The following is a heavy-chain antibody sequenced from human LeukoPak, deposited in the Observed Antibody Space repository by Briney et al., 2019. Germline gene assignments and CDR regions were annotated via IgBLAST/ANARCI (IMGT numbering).Heavy chain of an antibody. Sequence: ASVKVSCKASGYTFTVYYLNWVRQAPGQGLEWMGWIHPNSGGIKYAQKFQGRVSMTRDTSISTAYMELSGLTSDDTAVYYCGRKTVDRKTSEFEYWGEGALGTVSS. J-gene: IGHJ4*02. D-gene: IGHD1-14*01. CDR1: GYTFTVYY. CDR3: GRKTVDRKTSEFEY. CDR2: IHPNSGGI. V-gene: IGHV1-2*02.